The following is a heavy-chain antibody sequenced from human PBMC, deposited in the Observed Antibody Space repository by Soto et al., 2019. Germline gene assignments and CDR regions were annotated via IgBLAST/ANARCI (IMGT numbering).Heavy chain of an antibody. CDR3: ARDRLGVSVTGGGFDS. Sequence: QVQLVQSGGEVTKPEASVKVSCKASGYTFSNFGLSWVRQAPGQGLELMGWISPYNGNTNYAQKLQGRLTMTTDTSTSTAYMELRSLRSDDTAVYYCARDRLGVSVTGGGFDSWGQGTLVTVSS. CDR1: GYTFSNFG. V-gene: IGHV1-18*01. D-gene: IGHD2-8*01. CDR2: ISPYNGNT. J-gene: IGHJ4*02.